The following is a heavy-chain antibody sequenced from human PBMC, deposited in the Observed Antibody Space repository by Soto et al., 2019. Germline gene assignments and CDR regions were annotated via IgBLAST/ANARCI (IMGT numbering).Heavy chain of an antibody. CDR1: GYTLTELS. CDR2: FDPEDGET. Sequence: GASVKVSCKVSGYTLTELSMHWVRQAPGKGLEWMGGFDPEDGETIYAQKFQGRVTMTEDTSTDTAYMELSSLRSEDTAVYYCATSYGSGSYRYYYGMDVWGQGTTVTVSS. D-gene: IGHD3-10*01. CDR3: ATSYGSGSYRYYYGMDV. J-gene: IGHJ6*02. V-gene: IGHV1-24*01.